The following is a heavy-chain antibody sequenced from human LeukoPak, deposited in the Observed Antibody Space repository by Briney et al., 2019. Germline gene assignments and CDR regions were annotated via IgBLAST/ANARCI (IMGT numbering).Heavy chain of an antibody. CDR1: GFTFSSYG. CDR2: IRYDGSNK. CDR3: ARSMVRETYYMDV. Sequence: GGSLRLSCAASGFTFSSYGMHWVRQAPGKGLEWVAFIRYDGSNKYYADSVKGRFTISRDNSKNTLYLQMNSLRAEDTAVYYCARSMVRETYYMDVWGKGTTVTVSS. J-gene: IGHJ6*03. D-gene: IGHD3-10*01. V-gene: IGHV3-30*02.